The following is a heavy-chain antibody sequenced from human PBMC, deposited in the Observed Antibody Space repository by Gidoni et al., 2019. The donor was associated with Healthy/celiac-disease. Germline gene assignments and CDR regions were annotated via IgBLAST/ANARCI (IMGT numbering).Heavy chain of an antibody. J-gene: IGHJ4*02. CDR1: GIPVRSYA. V-gene: IGHV3-23*01. Sequence: EVQLLESGGCLVQPGWSLRRACAAYGIPVRSYAMSWVRQAPGKGLEWVSAISGGSDSTYYADYVKGRFTISRDNSKNKLYLQMNRLRAEDTAVYYCAKSNGFPTLAVAANWGQGTLVTVSS. D-gene: IGHD6-19*01. CDR2: ISGGSDST. CDR3: AKSNGFPTLAVAAN.